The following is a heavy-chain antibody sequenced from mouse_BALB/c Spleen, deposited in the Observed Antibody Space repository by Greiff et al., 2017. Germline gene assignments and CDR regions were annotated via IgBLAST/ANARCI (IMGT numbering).Heavy chain of an antibody. Sequence: VQLQQSGPELVKPGASVKIPCKASGYTFTDYNMDWVKQSHGKSLEWIGDINPNNGGTIYNQKFKGKATLTVDKSSSTAYMELRSLTSEDTVVYYCATYGNYVGFAYWGQGTLVTVSA. CDR1: GYTFTDYN. D-gene: IGHD2-1*01. V-gene: IGHV1-18*01. J-gene: IGHJ3*01. CDR2: INPNNGGT. CDR3: ATYGNYVGFAY.